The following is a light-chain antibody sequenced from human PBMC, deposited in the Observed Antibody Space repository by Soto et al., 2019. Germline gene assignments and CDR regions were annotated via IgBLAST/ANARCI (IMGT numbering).Light chain of an antibody. CDR1: SSDVGSSNL. CDR3: CSHTSGNTYV. J-gene: IGLJ1*01. CDR2: EVN. V-gene: IGLV2-23*02. Sequence: QSALTQPASVSGSPGQSITISCPGTSSDVGSSNLVSWYQQHPGKAPKLMIFEVNTRPPGVSNRFSGSKSGNTASLTISGLQAEDEADYYCCSHTSGNTYVFGTGTKLTVL.